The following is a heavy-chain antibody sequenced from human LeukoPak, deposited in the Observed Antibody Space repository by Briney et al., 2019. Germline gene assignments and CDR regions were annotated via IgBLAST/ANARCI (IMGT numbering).Heavy chain of an antibody. CDR1: GYSFTTYW. Sequence: GESLKISCKGSGYSFTTYWIAWVRQMPGRGLEWMGIISPDDSEIRYSPSFRGQVTISADKSTGNAYLQWSRLRASDTAIYYCARHEGSGRYYSYWGQGTLVTVSS. CDR2: ISPDDSEI. D-gene: IGHD1-26*01. J-gene: IGHJ4*02. CDR3: ARHEGSGRYYSY. V-gene: IGHV5-51*01.